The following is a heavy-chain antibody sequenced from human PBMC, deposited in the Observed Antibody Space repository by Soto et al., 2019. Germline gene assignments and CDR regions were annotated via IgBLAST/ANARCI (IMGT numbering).Heavy chain of an antibody. CDR1: GYTFTSYG. CDR3: ARDAVVVVAATDYYGMDV. D-gene: IGHD2-15*01. Sequence: QVQLVQSGAEVKKPGASVKVSCKASGYTFTSYGISWVRQAPGQGLEWMGWISAYNGNTNYAQKLKGRVTMITDTTTSTACMELRCLSSDDTAVYYWARDAVVVVAATDYYGMDVWGKGTTVTVSA. CDR2: ISAYNGNT. V-gene: IGHV1-18*01. J-gene: IGHJ6*04.